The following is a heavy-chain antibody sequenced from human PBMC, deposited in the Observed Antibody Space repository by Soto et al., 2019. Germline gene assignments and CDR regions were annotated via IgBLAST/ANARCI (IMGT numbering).Heavy chain of an antibody. CDR2: INAGSGNT. V-gene: IGHV1-3*01. J-gene: IGHJ3*02. CDR1: GYTFSAYT. D-gene: IGHD3-3*02. Sequence: QAQLVQSGAEMKKPGASVKVSCKATGYTFSAYTMNWVRQAPGQSLEWMGWINAGSGNTKYSLNFQGRVSITRDTSASTVYMELTGLTSEDTAVYYCARDTETLGPRANDALDIWGQGTMVTVSS. CDR3: ARDTETLGPRANDALDI.